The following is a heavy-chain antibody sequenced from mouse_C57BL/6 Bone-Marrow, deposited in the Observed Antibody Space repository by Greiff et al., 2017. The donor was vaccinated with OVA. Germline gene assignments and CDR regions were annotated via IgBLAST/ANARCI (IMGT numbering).Heavy chain of an antibody. Sequence: VKLMESGAELARPGASVKLSCKASGYTFTSYGISWVKQRTGQGLEWIGEIYPRSGNTYYNEKFKGKATLTADKSSSTAYMELRSLTSEDSAVYFCASPDSFAYWGQGTLVTVSA. CDR1: GYTFTSYG. D-gene: IGHD2-4*01. J-gene: IGHJ3*01. V-gene: IGHV1-81*01. CDR2: IYPRSGNT. CDR3: ASPDSFAY.